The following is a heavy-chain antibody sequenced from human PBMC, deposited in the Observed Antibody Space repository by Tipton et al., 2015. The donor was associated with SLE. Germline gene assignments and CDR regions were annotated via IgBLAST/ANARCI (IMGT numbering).Heavy chain of an antibody. CDR2: FTRSGGT. CDR3: ARHEYDFLD. D-gene: IGHD3-3*01. J-gene: IGHJ4*02. CDR1: SGSFSDSW. V-gene: IGHV4-34*01. Sequence: TLSLTCAAFSGSFSDSWWSWIRQPPGKGLEWIGEFTRSGGTNYNPSFKGRVSISADTSKNQFSLNLRSMTAADTAVYYCARHEYDFLDWGQGTLVTVSS.